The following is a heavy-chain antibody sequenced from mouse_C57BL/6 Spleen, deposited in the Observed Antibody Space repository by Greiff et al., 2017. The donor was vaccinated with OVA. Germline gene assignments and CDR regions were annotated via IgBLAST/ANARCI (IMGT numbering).Heavy chain of an antibody. V-gene: IGHV1-66*01. CDR1: GYSFTSYY. J-gene: IGHJ2*01. Sequence: VQGVESGPELVKPGASVKISCKASGYSFTSYYIHWVKQRPGQGLEWIGWIYPGSGNTKYNEKFKGKATLTADTSSSTAYMQLSSLTSEDSAVYYCARDYYGSSPDYWGQGTTLTVSS. CDR2: IYPGSGNT. CDR3: ARDYYGSSPDY. D-gene: IGHD1-1*01.